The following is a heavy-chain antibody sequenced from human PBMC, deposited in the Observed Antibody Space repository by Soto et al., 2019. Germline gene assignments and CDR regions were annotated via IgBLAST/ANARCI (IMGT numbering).Heavy chain of an antibody. J-gene: IGHJ6*02. CDR3: TATVEDADTAMVNYYYYGMDV. Sequence: TSETLSLTCTVSGGSISSSSYYWGWIRQPPGKGLEWIGSIYYSGSTYYNPSLKSRVTISVDTSKNQFSLKLSSVTAADTAVYYCTATVEDADTAMVNYYYYGMDVWGQGTTVTSP. CDR2: IYYSGST. CDR1: GGSISSSSYY. V-gene: IGHV4-39*01. D-gene: IGHD5-18*01.